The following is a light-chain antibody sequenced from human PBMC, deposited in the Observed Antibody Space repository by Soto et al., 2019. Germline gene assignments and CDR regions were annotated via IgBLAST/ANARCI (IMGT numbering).Light chain of an antibody. CDR3: QQANSFPLT. Sequence: DIQMTQSPSSVSASVGDRVTITCRARQGISSGLAWYQQKPGKAPKLLIYAASSLQSGVPSRFSDIGSGTDFTLTISSLQPQDFATYYWQQANSFPLTFGGGTMVEIK. CDR1: QGISSG. J-gene: IGKJ4*02. V-gene: IGKV1-12*01. CDR2: AAS.